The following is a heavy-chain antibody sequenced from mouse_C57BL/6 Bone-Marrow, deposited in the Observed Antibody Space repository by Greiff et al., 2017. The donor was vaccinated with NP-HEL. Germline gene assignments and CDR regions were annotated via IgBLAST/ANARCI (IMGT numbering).Heavy chain of an antibody. D-gene: IGHD2-1*01. CDR3: ARSLYPGSFDY. J-gene: IGHJ2*01. CDR2: INPGSGGT. Sequence: VQLQQSGAELVRPGTSVKVSCKASGYAFTNYLIEWVKQRPGQGLEWIGVINPGSGGTNYNEKFKGKATLTADKSSSTAYMQLSSLTSEDSAVYFCARSLYPGSFDYRGQGTTLTVSS. CDR1: GYAFTNYL. V-gene: IGHV1-54*01.